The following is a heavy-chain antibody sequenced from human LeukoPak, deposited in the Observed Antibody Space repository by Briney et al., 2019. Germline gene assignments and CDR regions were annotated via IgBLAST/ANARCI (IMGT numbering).Heavy chain of an antibody. Sequence: GASVKVSCKASGGTFSSYTISWVRQAPGQGLEWMGRIIPILGIANYAQKFQGRVTITADKSTSTAYMELSSLGSEDTAVYYCARDWAYSSSWFDPWGQGTLVTVSS. J-gene: IGHJ5*02. CDR1: GGTFSSYT. D-gene: IGHD6-13*01. CDR3: ARDWAYSSSWFDP. CDR2: IIPILGIA. V-gene: IGHV1-69*04.